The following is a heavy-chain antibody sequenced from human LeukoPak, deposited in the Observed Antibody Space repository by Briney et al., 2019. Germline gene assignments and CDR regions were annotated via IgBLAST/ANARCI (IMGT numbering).Heavy chain of an antibody. CDR1: GYTFTSYG. D-gene: IGHD6-19*01. J-gene: IGHJ6*02. CDR3: ARDMVSGQWLARDYYYHYGMDV. V-gene: IGHV1-18*01. CDR2: ISAYNGNT. Sequence: ASVKVSCKASGYTFTSYGISWVRQAPGQGLEWMGWISAYNGNTNYAQKLQGRVTMTTDTSTSTAYMELRSLRSDDTAVYYCARDMVSGQWLARDYYYHYGMDVWGQGTTVIVS.